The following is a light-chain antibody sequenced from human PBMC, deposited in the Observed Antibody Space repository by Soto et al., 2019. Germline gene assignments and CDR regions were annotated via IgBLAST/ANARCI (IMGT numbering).Light chain of an antibody. CDR3: SSYTSSNTLVV. CDR1: SGDVGGYDY. V-gene: IGLV2-14*01. Sequence: QSALTQPASVSGSPGQSITISCTGTSGDVGGYDYVSWYQQHPGKAPKLMVYEVTKRPSGVSTRFSGSKSGNTASLTISGLQSEDESDYFCSSYTSSNTLVVFGGGTKLTVL. J-gene: IGLJ2*01. CDR2: EVT.